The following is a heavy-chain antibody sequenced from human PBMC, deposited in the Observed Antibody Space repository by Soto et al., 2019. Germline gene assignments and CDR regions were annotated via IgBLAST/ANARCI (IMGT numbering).Heavy chain of an antibody. V-gene: IGHV1-3*01. CDR1: GYSFTDFA. Sequence: QAQLVQSGAEVKKPGASVKVSCKASGYSFTDFAMHWVRLASGQRLEWMGWINPDKGDTKYSPKFQGRVTITRDTPATTVYTELRSLRSEDTAVYYCAGGPLSGVATISDYANWFDPWGQGSLVTVST. CDR3: AGGPLSGVATISDYANWFDP. J-gene: IGHJ5*02. D-gene: IGHD5-12*01. CDR2: INPDKGDT.